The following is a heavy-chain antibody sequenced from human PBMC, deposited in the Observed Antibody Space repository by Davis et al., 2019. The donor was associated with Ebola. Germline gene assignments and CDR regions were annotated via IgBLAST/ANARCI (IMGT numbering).Heavy chain of an antibody. J-gene: IGHJ6*02. V-gene: IGHV4-59*12. CDR3: ARELYYYGMDV. Sequence: ESLKISCAASGFTFSDYYMSWIRQPPGKGLEWIGSIYYSGSTNYNPSLKSRVTISVDTSKNQFSLKLSSVTAADTAVYYCARELYYYGMDVWGQGTTVTVSS. CDR2: IYYSGST. CDR1: GFTFSDYY.